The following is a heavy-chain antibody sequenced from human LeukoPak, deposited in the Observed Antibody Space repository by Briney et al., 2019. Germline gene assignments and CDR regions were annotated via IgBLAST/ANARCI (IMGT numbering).Heavy chain of an antibody. J-gene: IGHJ4*02. CDR1: GYTFTSYD. D-gene: IGHD3-9*01. Sequence: ASVKVSCMASGYTFTSYDISWVRQAPGQGLEWMGWINAYNGNTNYAQKLQGRVTMTTDTSTSTAYMELRSLRSDDTAVYYCAREGYYDILTGWRISAYYFDYWGQGTLVTVSS. CDR2: INAYNGNT. V-gene: IGHV1-18*01. CDR3: AREGYYDILTGWRISAYYFDY.